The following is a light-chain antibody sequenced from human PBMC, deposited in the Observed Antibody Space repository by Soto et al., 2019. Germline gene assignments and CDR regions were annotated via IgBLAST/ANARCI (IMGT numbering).Light chain of an antibody. CDR2: GAS. CDR1: QSVSSSY. CDR3: QQYGSSPWK. J-gene: IGKJ1*01. V-gene: IGKV3-20*01. Sequence: EIVLTQSPGTLSLSPGERATLSCRASQSVSSSYLAWYQQKPGQAPRLLIYGASSRATGIPDRCSGSGSGTDFALTISRLEPEDFAVYYCQQYGSSPWKFGQGTKVEIK.